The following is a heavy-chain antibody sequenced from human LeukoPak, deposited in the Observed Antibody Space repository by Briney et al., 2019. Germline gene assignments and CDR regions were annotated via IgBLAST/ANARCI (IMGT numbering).Heavy chain of an antibody. CDR1: GFTFSDYY. D-gene: IGHD3-3*01. V-gene: IGHV3-11*04. J-gene: IGHJ4*02. CDR3: ARERPEYYDFWSGYSDY. Sequence: GGSLRLSCAASGFTFSDYYMSWIRQAPGKGLEWVSYISSSGSTIYYADSVRGRFTISRDNAKNSLYLQMNSLRAEDTAGYYCARERPEYYDFWSGYSDYWGQGTLVTVSS. CDR2: ISSSGSTI.